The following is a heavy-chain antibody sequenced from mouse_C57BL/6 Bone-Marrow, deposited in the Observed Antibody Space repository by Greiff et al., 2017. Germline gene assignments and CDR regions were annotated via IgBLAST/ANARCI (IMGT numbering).Heavy chain of an antibody. CDR1: GFTFTDYY. CDR3: ARSVYYGSSYNYAMDY. D-gene: IGHD1-1*01. V-gene: IGHV7-3*01. CDR2: IRNKANGYTT. J-gene: IGHJ4*01. Sequence: EVKLVESGGGLVQPGGSLSLSCAASGFTFTDYYMSWVRQPPGKALELLGFIRNKANGYTTEYSASVKGRFTISRDNSQSIIYLQMNALRAEDSATYYCARSVYYGSSYNYAMDYWGQGTSVTVSS.